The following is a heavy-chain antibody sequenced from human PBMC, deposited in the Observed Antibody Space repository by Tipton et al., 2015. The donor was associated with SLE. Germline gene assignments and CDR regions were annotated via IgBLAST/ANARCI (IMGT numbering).Heavy chain of an antibody. J-gene: IGHJ4*02. CDR1: GFTFDDYA. CDR2: ISWHSGNI. CDR3: AKDRYSGSFNYFDD. D-gene: IGHD1-26*01. V-gene: IGHV3-9*01. Sequence: SLRLSCAASGFTFDDYAMHWVRQAPGKGLEWVSGISWHSGNIGKSESVMGRFTISRDNAKNSLYLQMDSLRTDDTALYYCAKDRYSGSFNYFDDWGQGTLVTVSS.